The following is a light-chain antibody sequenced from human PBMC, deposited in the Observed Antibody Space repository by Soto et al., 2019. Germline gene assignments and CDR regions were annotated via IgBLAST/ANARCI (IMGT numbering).Light chain of an antibody. CDR3: QAWDTGIPV. J-gene: IGLJ2*01. CDR2: VNSNGSH. V-gene: IGLV4-69*01. Sequence: QLVLTQSPSASASLGASVKLTCTLSGGHSSYTIAWHQQQPEKGPRYLMKVNSNGSHNKGDGIPDRLSGSSSGSERYLTISSLQSEDEGDYYCQAWDTGIPVFGGGTKLTVL. CDR1: GGHSSYT.